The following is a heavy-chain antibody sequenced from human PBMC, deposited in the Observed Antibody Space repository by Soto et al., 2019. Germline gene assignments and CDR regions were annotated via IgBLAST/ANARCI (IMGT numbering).Heavy chain of an antibody. CDR1: GFTFSDYY. Sequence: GGSLRLSCAAPGFTFSDYYMSWIRQAPGKGLEWVSYISSSGSTIYYSDSVKGRFTISRDNAKTSLYLQMNSLRAEDTAVYYCARAGSSRPPYYFDYWRQGTLVTVSS. CDR2: ISSSGSTI. J-gene: IGHJ4*02. V-gene: IGHV3-11*01. CDR3: ARAGSSRPPYYFDY.